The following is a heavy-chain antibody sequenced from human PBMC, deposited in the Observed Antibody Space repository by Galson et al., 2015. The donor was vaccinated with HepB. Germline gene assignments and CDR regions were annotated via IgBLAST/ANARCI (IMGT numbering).Heavy chain of an antibody. CDR3: ARQAYYYDSSGYYEGAFDI. CDR2: IIPILGIA. D-gene: IGHD3-22*01. V-gene: IGHV1-69*02. J-gene: IGHJ3*02. Sequence: SVKVSCKASGGTFSSYTISWVRQAPGQGLEWMGRIIPILGIANYAQKFQGRVTITADKSTSTAYMELSSLRSEDTAMYYCARQAYYYDSSGYYEGAFDIWGQGTMVTVSS. CDR1: GGTFSSYT.